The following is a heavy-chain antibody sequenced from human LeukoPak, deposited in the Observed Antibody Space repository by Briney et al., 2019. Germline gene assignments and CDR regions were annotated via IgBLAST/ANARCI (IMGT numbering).Heavy chain of an antibody. J-gene: IGHJ5*02. CDR2: ISSSGSTI. CDR1: GFTFSSYE. CDR3: ASNRNPPHYDFWSGYYRVDNLFDP. V-gene: IGHV3-48*03. D-gene: IGHD3-3*01. Sequence: GGSLRLSCAASGFTFSSYEMNWVRQAPGKGLEWVSYISSSGSTIYYADSVKGRFTISRDNAKNSLYLQMNSLRAEDTAVYYCASNRNPPHYDFWSGYYRVDNLFDPWGQGTLVTVSS.